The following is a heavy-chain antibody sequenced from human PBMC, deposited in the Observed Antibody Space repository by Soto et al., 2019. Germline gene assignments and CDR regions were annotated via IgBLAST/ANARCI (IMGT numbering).Heavy chain of an antibody. CDR3: ARRLAHSMDV. Sequence: PGESLKISCKGSGYSFTSDWISWVRQMPGKGLECMGRIDPSDSYTNYSPSFQGHVTISADKSISTAYLQWSSLKASDTAMYYCARRLAHSMDVWGQGTTVTVSS. CDR2: IDPSDSYT. J-gene: IGHJ6*02. CDR1: GYSFTSDW. V-gene: IGHV5-10-1*01.